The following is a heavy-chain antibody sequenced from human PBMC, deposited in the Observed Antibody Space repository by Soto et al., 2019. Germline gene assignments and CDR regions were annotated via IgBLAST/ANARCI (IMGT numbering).Heavy chain of an antibody. D-gene: IGHD1-26*01. CDR1: GYTFTSYD. J-gene: IGHJ4*02. Sequence: QVQLVQSGAEVKKPWASAKVSCKASGYTFTSYDMNWVLQATGQGLEWMGWMNPNSGNTGYAQKFKGRVTMTRNTSISTAYMELSSLRSEDSAVYYCAREISGSYRLDHWGQGTVVTVSS. CDR3: AREISGSYRLDH. V-gene: IGHV1-8*01. CDR2: MNPNSGNT.